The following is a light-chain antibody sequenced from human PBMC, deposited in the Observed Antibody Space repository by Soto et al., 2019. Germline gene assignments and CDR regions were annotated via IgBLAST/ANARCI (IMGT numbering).Light chain of an antibody. CDR1: SSDVGGYNY. CDR3: SSYTTSSALQV. CDR2: EVS. Sequence: QSALTQPASVSGSPGQSITISCAGTSSDVGGYNYVSWYQQHPGKAPKLIIFEVSNRPSGVSNRFSGSKSGNTASLTISGLQADDEADYYCSSYTTSSALQVFGTGTKVTVL. J-gene: IGLJ1*01. V-gene: IGLV2-14*01.